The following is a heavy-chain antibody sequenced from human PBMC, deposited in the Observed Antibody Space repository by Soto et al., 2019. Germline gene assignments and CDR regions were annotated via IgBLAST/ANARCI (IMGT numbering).Heavy chain of an antibody. CDR2: VSGHNGNT. CDR3: ARDNPHTTRDNVDY. D-gene: IGHD1-20*01. CDR1: GFTFSYYG. V-gene: IGHV1-18*01. J-gene: IGHJ4*02. Sequence: GASVKVSCKTSGFTFSYYGFSWLRQAPGQGLEWMGWVSGHNGNTYYAQKFQDRVIMTTVKSMSTAYLELRSLTSDDTAVYYCARDNPHTTRDNVDYWGQGSLVTVSS.